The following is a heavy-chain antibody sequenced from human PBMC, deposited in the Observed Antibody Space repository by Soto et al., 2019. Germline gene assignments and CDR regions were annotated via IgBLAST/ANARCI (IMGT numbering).Heavy chain of an antibody. CDR3: ARDQSPHWRSRRNGAGSFDY. Sequence: EVQLVESGGGLVQPGGSLRLSCAASGFTFSSYSMNWVRQAPGKGLEWVSYISSSSSTIYYADSVKGRFTISRDNAKKSLYLQMNSLRDEDTAVYYCARDQSPHWRSRRNGAGSFDYRGQGTLVTVSS. CDR2: ISSSSSTI. J-gene: IGHJ4*02. V-gene: IGHV3-48*02. D-gene: IGHD3-10*01. CDR1: GFTFSSYS.